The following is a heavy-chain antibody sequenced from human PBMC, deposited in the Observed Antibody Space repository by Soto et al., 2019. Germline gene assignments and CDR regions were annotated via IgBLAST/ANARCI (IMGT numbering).Heavy chain of an antibody. CDR2: IYPGDSDT. CDR3: ARSAEPGGWYYYYGMDV. V-gene: IGHV5-51*01. J-gene: IGHJ6*02. D-gene: IGHD6-19*01. Sequence: GESLKISCKGSGYSFTSYWIGWVRQMPGKGLEWMGIIYPGDSDTRYSPSFQGQVTISADKSISTAYLQWSSLKASDTAMYYCARSAEPGGWYYYYGMDVWGQGTTVTVS. CDR1: GYSFTSYW.